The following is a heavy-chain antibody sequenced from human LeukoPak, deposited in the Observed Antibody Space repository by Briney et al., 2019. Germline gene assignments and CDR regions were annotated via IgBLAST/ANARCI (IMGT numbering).Heavy chain of an antibody. J-gene: IGHJ3*02. CDR3: AATLGPNYDILTGFDAFDI. Sequence: SETLSLTCTVSGGSVSSGSYCWSWIRQPPGKGLEWIGYIYYSGSTNYNPSLKSRDTISVDTSKNQFSLKLSSVTAADTAVYYCAATLGPNYDILTGFDAFDIWGQGTMVTVSS. CDR1: GGSVSSGSYC. CDR2: IYYSGST. D-gene: IGHD3-9*01. V-gene: IGHV4-61*01.